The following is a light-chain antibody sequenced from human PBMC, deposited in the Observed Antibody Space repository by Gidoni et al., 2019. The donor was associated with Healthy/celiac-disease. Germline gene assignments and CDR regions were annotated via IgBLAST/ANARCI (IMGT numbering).Light chain of an antibody. J-gene: IGKJ1*01. CDR1: PSISSY. CDR2: AAS. CDR3: QQSYSTLWT. Sequence: DIQMTQSPSSLSASVGDRVTITCRASPSISSYLNWHQQKPGKAPKLLSYAASSLQSGVPSRFSGSGSGTDFTLTISSLQPEDFATYYCQQSYSTLWTVGQGTKVEIK. V-gene: IGKV1-39*01.